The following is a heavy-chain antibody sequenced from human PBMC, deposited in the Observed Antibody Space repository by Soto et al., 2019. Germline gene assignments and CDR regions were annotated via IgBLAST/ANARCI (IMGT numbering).Heavy chain of an antibody. CDR2: INPNSGGT. J-gene: IGHJ3*02. D-gene: IGHD6-19*01. CDR1: GYTFTGYY. V-gene: IGHV1-2*04. CDR3: ARDKIAVAGGPLAFDK. Sequence: ASVKVSCKASGYTFTGYYMHWVRQSPGQGLEWMGWINPNSGGTNYAQKFQGWVTMTRDTSISTAYMELSRLRSDDTAVYYCARDKIAVAGGPLAFDKWGQGTLVTVSS.